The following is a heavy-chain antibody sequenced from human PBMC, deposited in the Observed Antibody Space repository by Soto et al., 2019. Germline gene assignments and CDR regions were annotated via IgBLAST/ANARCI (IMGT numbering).Heavy chain of an antibody. D-gene: IGHD6-25*01. J-gene: IGHJ6*02. CDR3: ASLHPRYSSAASYYGMDV. Sequence: LGESLKISCKGSGYSFAGYWITWVRQKPGKGLEWMGRIDPSDSYTNYSPSFQGHVTISADKSISTAYLQWISLKASGTAMYYCASLHPRYSSAASYYGMDVWGQGTTVTVSS. V-gene: IGHV5-10-1*01. CDR1: GYSFAGYW. CDR2: IDPSDSYT.